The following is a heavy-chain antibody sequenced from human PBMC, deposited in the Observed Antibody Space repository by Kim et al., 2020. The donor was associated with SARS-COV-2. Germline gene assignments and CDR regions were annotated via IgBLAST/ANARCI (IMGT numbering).Heavy chain of an antibody. CDR3: ANIIAVAGTIDY. J-gene: IGHJ4*02. CDR2: ISYDGSNK. V-gene: IGHV3-30*18. D-gene: IGHD6-19*01. Sequence: GGSLRLSCAASGFTFSTYGMHWVRQAPGKGLEWVAVISYDGSNKYYADSVKGRFTISRDNSKNTLYLQMNSLRTEDTAVYYCANIIAVAGTIDYWGQGTL. CDR1: GFTFSTYG.